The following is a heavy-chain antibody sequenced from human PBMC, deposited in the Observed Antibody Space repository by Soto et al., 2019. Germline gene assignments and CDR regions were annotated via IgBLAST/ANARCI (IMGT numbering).Heavy chain of an antibody. V-gene: IGHV4-61*01. CDR3: ARGWGRIFDY. Sequence: PSETLSLTCTVSGGSVHGGIYYCTWIRQHPGKGLEWIGYIYYTGSTHYNPSLKSRVTISVDTSKNQFSLKLSSVTAADTAVYYCARGWGRIFDYWGQGTLVTV. D-gene: IGHD7-27*01. CDR1: GGSVHGGIYY. J-gene: IGHJ4*02. CDR2: IYYTGST.